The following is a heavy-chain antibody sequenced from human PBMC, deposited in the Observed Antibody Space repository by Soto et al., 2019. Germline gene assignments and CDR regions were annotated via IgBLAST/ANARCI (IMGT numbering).Heavy chain of an antibody. J-gene: IGHJ6*03. V-gene: IGHV3-23*01. D-gene: IGHD6-13*01. CDR3: AKGGSGGEYSSSQSHYYYYMDV. Sequence: GGSLRLSCAASGFTFSSYAMSWVRQAPGKGLEWASAISGSGGSTYYADSVKGRFTVSRDNSKNTLYLQMNSLRAEDTAVYYCAKGGSGGEYSSSQSHYYYYMDVWGKGTTVTVSS. CDR2: ISGSGGST. CDR1: GFTFSSYA.